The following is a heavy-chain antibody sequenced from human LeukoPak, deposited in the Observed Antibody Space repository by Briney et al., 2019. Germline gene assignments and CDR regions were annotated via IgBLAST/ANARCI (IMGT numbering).Heavy chain of an antibody. CDR3: ARARGPYSGSYYYYFDY. CDR2: IYSGGST. Sequence: PGGSLRLSCAASGFTVSSNYMSWVRQAPGKGLEWVSVIYSGGSTYYADSVKGRFTISRDNSKNTLYLQMNSLRAEDTAVYYCARARGPYSGSYYYYFDYRGQGTLVTVSS. V-gene: IGHV3-53*01. CDR1: GFTVSSNY. D-gene: IGHD1-26*01. J-gene: IGHJ4*02.